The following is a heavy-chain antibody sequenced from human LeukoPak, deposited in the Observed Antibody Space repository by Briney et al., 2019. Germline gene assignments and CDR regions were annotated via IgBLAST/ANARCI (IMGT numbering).Heavy chain of an antibody. V-gene: IGHV3-49*05. Sequence: KPGGSLRLSCPTSGFTFGDYGMTWFRQAPGKRLEWVAFIRGQAYGATIEYAASVRGRFSISRDDSKGVAYLQMNGLETEDTAMYYCARAGSLVDLHGWYFDFWGQGTLVTVSS. J-gene: IGHJ4*02. CDR3: ARAGSLVDLHGWYFDF. D-gene: IGHD1-26*01. CDR1: GFTFGDYG. CDR2: IRGQAYGATI.